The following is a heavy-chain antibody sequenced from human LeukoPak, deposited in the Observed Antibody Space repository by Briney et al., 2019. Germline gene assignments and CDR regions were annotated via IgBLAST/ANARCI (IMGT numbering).Heavy chain of an antibody. J-gene: IGHJ6*03. D-gene: IGHD6-13*01. CDR3: ARGRGYRFPYYYYYYMDV. Sequence: SETLSLTCAVYGGSFSGYYGSWIRQPPGKGLEWIGEINHSGSTNYNPSLKSRVTISVDTSKNQFSLKLSSVTAADTAVYYCARGRGYRFPYYYYYYMDVWGKGTTVTVSS. CDR2: INHSGST. V-gene: IGHV4-34*01. CDR1: GGSFSGYY.